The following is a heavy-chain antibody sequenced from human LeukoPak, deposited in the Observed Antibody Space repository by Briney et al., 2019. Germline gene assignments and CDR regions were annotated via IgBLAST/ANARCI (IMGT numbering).Heavy chain of an antibody. CDR2: INPGGDNT. J-gene: IGHJ3*02. Sequence: ASVKVSCKASGYTFTNYYIHWVRQAPGQGLEWMGLINPGGDNTNYAQNFQGRDTMTRDTSASTVYMELSSLRSEDTAIYYCARIRDGYNDAYDIWGQGTVVTVPS. CDR3: ARIRDGYNDAYDI. D-gene: IGHD5-24*01. CDR1: GYTFTNYY. V-gene: IGHV1-46*01.